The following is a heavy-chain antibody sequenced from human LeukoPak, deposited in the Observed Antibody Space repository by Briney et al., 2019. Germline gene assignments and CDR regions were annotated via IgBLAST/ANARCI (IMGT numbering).Heavy chain of an antibody. CDR1: GRIFSSYA. Sequence: SVKLSCDASGRIFSSYALSWARQAPGQGLEGMGGIIPIFGTANYAQKFQGRVTITTDEATSTAYMELSSLRSEDTAVYYCARDNYAGANWFDPWGQGTLVTVSS. V-gene: IGHV1-69*05. D-gene: IGHD1-7*01. CDR2: IIPIFGTA. CDR3: ARDNYAGANWFDP. J-gene: IGHJ5*02.